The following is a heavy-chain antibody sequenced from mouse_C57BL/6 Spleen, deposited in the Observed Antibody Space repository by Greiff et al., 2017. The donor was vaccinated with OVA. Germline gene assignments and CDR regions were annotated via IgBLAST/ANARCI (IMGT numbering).Heavy chain of an antibody. CDR1: GYAFTNYL. CDR3: ARQLRPYYFDY. CDR2: INPGSGGT. V-gene: IGHV1-54*01. D-gene: IGHD3-2*02. J-gene: IGHJ2*01. Sequence: QVQLQQSGAELVRPGTSVKVSCKASGYAFTNYLIEWVKQRPGQGLEWIGVINPGSGGTNYNEKFKGKATLTADKSSSTAYMQLSSLTSEDSAVYFCARQLRPYYFDYWGQGTTLTVSS.